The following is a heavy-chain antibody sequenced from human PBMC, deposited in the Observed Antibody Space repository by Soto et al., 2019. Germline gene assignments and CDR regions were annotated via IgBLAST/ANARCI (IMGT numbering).Heavy chain of an antibody. V-gene: IGHV5-51*01. CDR2: IYPGDSDT. D-gene: IGHD3-10*01. CDR1: GYSFTSYW. CDR3: ARLPHVPDRVRGVIENWFDP. J-gene: IGHJ5*02. Sequence: PGESLKISCKGSGYSFTSYWIGWVRQMPGKGLEWMGIIYPGDSDTRYSPSFQGQVTISADKSISTAYLQWSSLKASDTAMYYCARLPHVPDRVRGVIENWFDPWGQGTLVTVSS.